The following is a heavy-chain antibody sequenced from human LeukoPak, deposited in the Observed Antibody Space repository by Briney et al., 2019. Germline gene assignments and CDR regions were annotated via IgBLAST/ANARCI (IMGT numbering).Heavy chain of an antibody. Sequence: PSETLSLTCTVSGGSISSSSYYWGWIRQPPGKGLEWIGSIYYSGSTYYNLSLKSRVTISVDTSKNQFSLKLSSVTAADTAVYYCARGYYDFWSGYPQIDYWGQGTLVTVSS. V-gene: IGHV4-39*01. J-gene: IGHJ4*02. CDR2: IYYSGST. CDR1: GGSISSSSYY. D-gene: IGHD3-3*01. CDR3: ARGYYDFWSGYPQIDY.